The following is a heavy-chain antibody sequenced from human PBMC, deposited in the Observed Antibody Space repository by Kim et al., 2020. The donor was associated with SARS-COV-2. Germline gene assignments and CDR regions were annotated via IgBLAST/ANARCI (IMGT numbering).Heavy chain of an antibody. CDR2: VYPGDSDT. V-gene: IGHV5-51*01. J-gene: IGHJ2*01. CDR1: GYSFTSYW. CDR3: AKHEGRSEHFDF. Sequence: GESLKISCKASGYSFTSYWVAWVRQMPGKGLEWMGIVYPGDSDTRYSPSFQGQVTISVDRSISTAYLQWTSLKASDTALYYCAKHEGRSEHFDFWGRGTLVTVSS. D-gene: IGHD1-26*01.